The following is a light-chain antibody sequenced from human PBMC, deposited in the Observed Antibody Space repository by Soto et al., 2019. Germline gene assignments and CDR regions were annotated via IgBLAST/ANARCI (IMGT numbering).Light chain of an antibody. J-gene: IGKJ2*01. CDR1: QSVLYSFNNKNA. CDR2: WAS. V-gene: IGKV4-1*01. CDR3: QQYHTTPYT. Sequence: DIVMTQSPDSLAVSLGERATINCRSSQSVLYSFNNKNAVVWYRQKPGQPPKLLISWASTRESGVPERFSGSGSGTDFTLTISSLQAEDVAIYYCQQYHTTPYTFGQGTQQEIK.